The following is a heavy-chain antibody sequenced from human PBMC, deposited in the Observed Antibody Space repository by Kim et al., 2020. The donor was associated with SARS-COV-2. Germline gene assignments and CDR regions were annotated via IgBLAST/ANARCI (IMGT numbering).Heavy chain of an antibody. CDR2: ISWDGGST. CDR1: GFTFDDYT. D-gene: IGHD2-15*01. V-gene: IGHV3-43*01. CDR3: AKDIVARVVVSAPDFDY. Sequence: GSLRLSCAASGFTFDDYTMHWVRQAPGKGLEWVSLISWDGGSTYYADSVKGRFTISRDNSKNSLYLQMNSLRTEDTALYYCAKDIVARVVVSAPDFDYWGQGTLVTVSS. J-gene: IGHJ4*02.